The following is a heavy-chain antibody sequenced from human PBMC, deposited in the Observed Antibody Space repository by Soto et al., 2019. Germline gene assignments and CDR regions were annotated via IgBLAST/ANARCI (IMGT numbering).Heavy chain of an antibody. CDR1: GGTFSSYA. V-gene: IGHV1-69*13. Sequence: ASVKVSCKASGGTFSSYAISWVRQAPGQGLEWMGGIIPIFGTANYPQKFQGRVTITADESTSTAYMELSSLRSEDTAVYYCARDSDGYSYGRHDAFDIWGQGTMVTVSS. D-gene: IGHD5-18*01. J-gene: IGHJ3*02. CDR2: IIPIFGTA. CDR3: ARDSDGYSYGRHDAFDI.